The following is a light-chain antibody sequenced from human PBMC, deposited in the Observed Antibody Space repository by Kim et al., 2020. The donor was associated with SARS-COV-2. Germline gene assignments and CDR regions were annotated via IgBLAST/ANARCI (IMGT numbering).Light chain of an antibody. CDR3: QSYDSSLSVYVV. CDR1: SSNIGARYD. CDR2: GNS. V-gene: IGLV1-40*01. Sequence: RVTISCTGSSSNIGARYDVHWYQQLPGTAPKLLIYGNSNRPSGVPDRFSGSKSGTSASLAITGLQAEDEADYYCQSYDSSLSVYVVFGGATQLTVL. J-gene: IGLJ2*01.